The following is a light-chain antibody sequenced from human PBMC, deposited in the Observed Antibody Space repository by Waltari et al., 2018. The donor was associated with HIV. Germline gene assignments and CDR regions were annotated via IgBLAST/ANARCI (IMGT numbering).Light chain of an antibody. J-gene: IGLJ2*01. CDR2: RID. CDR1: RSNFGDNF. V-gene: IGLV1-47*01. Sequence: QSVLTQPPSASGTPGRGVTISCPGGRSNFGDNFGYGSQRLPGTAPKLLIYRIDQRPSGVPDRFSGSRSGTSASLVISGLRSEDEADYYCASWDDSVFGPVFGGGTKVTVL. CDR3: ASWDDSVFGPV.